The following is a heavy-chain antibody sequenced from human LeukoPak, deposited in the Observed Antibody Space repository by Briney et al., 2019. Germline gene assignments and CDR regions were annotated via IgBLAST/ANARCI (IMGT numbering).Heavy chain of an antibody. CDR2: IKQDGSGK. Sequence: GGSLRLSCAASGFTFSSYWMSWVRQAPGKGLEWVANIKQDGSGKYYVDSVKGRFTISRDNAKNSLYLQMNSLRAEDTAVYYCARGLTLYGDYVGYWGQGTLVTVSS. CDR3: ARGLTLYGDYVGY. CDR1: GFTFSSYW. J-gene: IGHJ4*02. D-gene: IGHD4-17*01. V-gene: IGHV3-7*01.